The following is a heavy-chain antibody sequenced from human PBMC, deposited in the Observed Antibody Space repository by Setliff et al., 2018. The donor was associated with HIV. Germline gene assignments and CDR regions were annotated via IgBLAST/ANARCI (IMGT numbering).Heavy chain of an antibody. CDR2: ISGSGGST. CDR1: GFTFSSYV. CDR3: AKSQVRYSSGWFFFDY. Sequence: PGGSLRLSCGASGFTFSSYVMSWVRQAPGKGLEWVSGISGSGGSTFYEDSVKGRFIISRDNSNNMLHLQMNSLRVEDTAIYYCAKSQVRYSSGWFFFDYWGQGTLVTVSS. J-gene: IGHJ4*02. D-gene: IGHD6-19*01. V-gene: IGHV3-23*01.